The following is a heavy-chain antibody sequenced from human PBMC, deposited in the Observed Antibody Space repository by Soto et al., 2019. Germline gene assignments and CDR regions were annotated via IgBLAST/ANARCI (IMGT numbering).Heavy chain of an antibody. Sequence: EVQLLESGGGLVQPGGSLRLSCAASGFTFSSYAMRWVRQAPGKGLEWVSAISGSGGSTYYADSETGRFTISRDNPKNTLYLQMNRLRAEDTVVYYCARRGSGSYYDYWGQGTLVTVSS. V-gene: IGHV3-23*01. CDR1: GFTFSSYA. CDR2: ISGSGGST. CDR3: ARRGSGSYYDY. D-gene: IGHD1-26*01. J-gene: IGHJ4*02.